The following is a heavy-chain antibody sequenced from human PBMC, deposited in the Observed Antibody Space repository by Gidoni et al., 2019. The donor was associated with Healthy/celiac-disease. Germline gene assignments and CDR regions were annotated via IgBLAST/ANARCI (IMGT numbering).Heavy chain of an antibody. CDR3: AREQLELLYYYYYMDV. CDR2: TYYRAKWYN. J-gene: IGHJ6*03. CDR1: GDSVSSTSAA. D-gene: IGHD1-7*01. Sequence: QVQLQQSGPGLVKPSQTLSLTCAISGDSVSSTSAAWNWIRQSPSRGLEWLGRTYYRAKWYNDYAGPVKSRITINPDTSKNQVSLQLNSVTPEETAVYYCAREQLELLYYYYYMDVWGKGTTVTVSS. V-gene: IGHV6-1*01.